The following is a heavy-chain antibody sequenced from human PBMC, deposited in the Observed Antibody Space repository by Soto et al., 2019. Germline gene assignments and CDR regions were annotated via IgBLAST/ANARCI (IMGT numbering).Heavy chain of an antibody. CDR2: IRASNGDT. J-gene: IGHJ4*02. V-gene: IGHV1-18*04. Sequence: QVQLVQSGAEVKKPGASVMVSCKASGYTFTTYGISWVRQAPGQGIEWMAWIRASNGDTNYAQKFQGRVTVTIETSTSTAYMELRSLRSDDTAMYYCAIYSCGYAIFDYCCQGTLVTVSS. D-gene: IGHD5-12*01. CDR1: GYTFTTYG. CDR3: AIYSCGYAIFDY.